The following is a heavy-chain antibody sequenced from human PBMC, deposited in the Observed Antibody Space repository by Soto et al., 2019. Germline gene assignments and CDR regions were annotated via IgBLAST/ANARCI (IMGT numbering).Heavy chain of an antibody. D-gene: IGHD3-10*01. CDR3: ARRHGARSNVFGSAFPLAY. Sequence: QVHLVQSGAEVKKPGASVKVSCQASGYAFSAYYIHWVRQAPGQGLEWMGWINPHTGDTNYTQIFGARVTLNTDTTTNAASMDLTGLTSADTAVYYCARRHGARSNVFGSAFPLAYWGQGTLVAVSS. CDR2: INPHTGDT. CDR1: GYAFSAYY. J-gene: IGHJ4*02. V-gene: IGHV1-2*02.